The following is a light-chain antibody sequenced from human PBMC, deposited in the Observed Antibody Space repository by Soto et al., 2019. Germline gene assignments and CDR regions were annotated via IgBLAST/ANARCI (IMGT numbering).Light chain of an antibody. CDR3: QHYDTYSPMWT. J-gene: IGKJ1*01. Sequence: DIQLAQSPSTLSAYVGDRLIITCRATQSINWLAWYQQKPGKAPKLLIFGASRLESGVPSRFSGSGSGTEFTLTISSLQPDDFGTYYCQHYDTYSPMWTFGQGTKV. V-gene: IGKV1-5*03. CDR1: QSINW. CDR2: GAS.